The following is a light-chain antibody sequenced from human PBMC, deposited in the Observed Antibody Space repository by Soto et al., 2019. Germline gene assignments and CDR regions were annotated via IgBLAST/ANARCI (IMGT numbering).Light chain of an antibody. CDR2: LAS. V-gene: IGKV2-28*01. J-gene: IGKJ4*01. CDR1: LSLLHPNGNTF. Sequence: DVVLTQSPVTLAVTPGEPASISCRSSLSLLHPNGNTFLHWYFQKPGQSPQLLIYLASKRASGVPDRFSGSGSGTDYTLKISSLEAEDAGIYYCMQSLQSPPTFGGGTKVEVK. CDR3: MQSLQSPPT.